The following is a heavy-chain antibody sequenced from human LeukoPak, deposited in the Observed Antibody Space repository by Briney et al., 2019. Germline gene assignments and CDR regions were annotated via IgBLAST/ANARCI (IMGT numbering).Heavy chain of an antibody. Sequence: SETLSLTCTVSGGSINSHYWSWVRQPAGKGLEWIGRMYTSGATNYNPSLKSRTTMSVDTSKNQLSLRLSSVTAADRAVYYCAREGPAASTSFYYFMDVWGKGTTVTVSS. CDR2: MYTSGAT. V-gene: IGHV4-4*07. D-gene: IGHD2-2*01. J-gene: IGHJ6*03. CDR1: GGSINSHY. CDR3: AREGPAASTSFYYFMDV.